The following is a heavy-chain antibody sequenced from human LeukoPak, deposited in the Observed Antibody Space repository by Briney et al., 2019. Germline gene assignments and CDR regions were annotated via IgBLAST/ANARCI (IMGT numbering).Heavy chain of an antibody. J-gene: IGHJ4*02. CDR2: IYSGGST. D-gene: IGHD4-17*01. Sequence: PGGSLRLSCAASGFTVSSNYMSWVRQAPGKGLEWVSVIYSGGSTYYADSVKGRFTISRDNSKNTLYLQMNSLRAEDTAVYYCARDDYGATGGFDCWGQGTLVTVSS. CDR3: ARDDYGATGGFDC. CDR1: GFTVSSNY. V-gene: IGHV3-53*01.